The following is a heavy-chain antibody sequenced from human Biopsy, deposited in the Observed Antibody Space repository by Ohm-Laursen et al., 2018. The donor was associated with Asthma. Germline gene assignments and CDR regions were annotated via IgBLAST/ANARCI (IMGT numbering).Heavy chain of an antibody. J-gene: IGHJ3*02. Sequence: GSSVKVSCKASGYTFINYAIHWVRQAPGHSLEWMGWINAANGNTKYSQKVQGRVTITRDTSASTAYMDLSSLRSEDTAVYYCARTYFDFLTGQVHDAFAMWGQGTMVTVSS. CDR2: INAANGNT. CDR1: GYTFINYA. D-gene: IGHD3-9*01. V-gene: IGHV1-3*01. CDR3: ARTYFDFLTGQVHDAFAM.